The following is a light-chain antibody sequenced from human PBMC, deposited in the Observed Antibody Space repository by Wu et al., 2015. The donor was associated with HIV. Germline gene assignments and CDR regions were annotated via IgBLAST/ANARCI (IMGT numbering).Light chain of an antibody. J-gene: IGKJ1*01. Sequence: EIVLTQSPATLSLSPGERATLSCRASQSVSSYLAWYQQKPGQAPRLLIYGASNRASGIPDRFSGSGSGTDFTLTISRLEPEDFAVYYCQQYGSSPQTFGQGTKVEIK. CDR2: GAS. CDR1: QSVSSY. CDR3: QQYGSSPQT. V-gene: IGKV3-20*01.